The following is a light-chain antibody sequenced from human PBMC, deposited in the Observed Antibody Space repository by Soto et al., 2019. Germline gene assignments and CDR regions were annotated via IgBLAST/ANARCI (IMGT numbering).Light chain of an antibody. CDR3: CSFTSITTYV. Sequence: QCALTQPASVSGSLGQSITISCTVTSSDVGAYNYVSWYQQQPGKAPKLMISEVSNRPSGVSNRFSGSKSGNTASLIISGLQAEDEADYYCCSFTSITTYVFGTGTKVTVL. CDR1: SSDVGAYNY. J-gene: IGLJ1*01. CDR2: EVS. V-gene: IGLV2-14*01.